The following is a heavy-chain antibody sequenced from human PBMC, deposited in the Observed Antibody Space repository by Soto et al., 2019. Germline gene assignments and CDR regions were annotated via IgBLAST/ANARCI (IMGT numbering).Heavy chain of an antibody. CDR2: FSGSGDDT. V-gene: IGHV3-23*01. CDR3: AGHGGYSY. CDR1: RFTLRTNG. J-gene: IGHJ4*02. D-gene: IGHD4-17*01. Sequence: EVQLSESGGGLVQPGGSLRPSCAATRFTLRTNGMSCVRQAPGKGLEWVSSFSGSGDDTWYAASLKGRFTISRDNSKNTLYLQMTSLRAEDTDLYYCAGHGGYSYLGQGTLVTVSS.